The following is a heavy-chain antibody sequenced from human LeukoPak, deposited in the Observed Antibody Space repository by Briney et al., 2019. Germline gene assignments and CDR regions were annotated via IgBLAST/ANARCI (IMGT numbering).Heavy chain of an antibody. CDR3: VTHTASPY. Sequence: GGSLRLSCAASGFTFSSYWMHWVRQAPGKGLVWVSRINSDASSTGYAASVKGRFTISRDNAKNTLYLQMNSLRAEDTAVYYCVTHTASPYWGQGTLVTVSS. V-gene: IGHV3-74*01. D-gene: IGHD5-18*01. CDR1: GFTFSSYW. J-gene: IGHJ4*02. CDR2: INSDASST.